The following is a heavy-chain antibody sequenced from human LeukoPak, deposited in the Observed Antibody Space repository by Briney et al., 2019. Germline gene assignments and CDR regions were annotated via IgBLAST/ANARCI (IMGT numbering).Heavy chain of an antibody. J-gene: IGHJ3*02. CDR1: GFTFNSYA. CDR2: ISGSGAGT. Sequence: GGSLRLSCAASGFTFNSYATSWVRQAPGKGLEWVSAISGSGAGTYYADSVKGRFTISRDNSKNTLYLQMTSLRAEDTAVYYCAKGRGAGPGAFDIWGQGTMVTVSS. CDR3: AKGRGAGPGAFDI. V-gene: IGHV3-23*01. D-gene: IGHD3-10*01.